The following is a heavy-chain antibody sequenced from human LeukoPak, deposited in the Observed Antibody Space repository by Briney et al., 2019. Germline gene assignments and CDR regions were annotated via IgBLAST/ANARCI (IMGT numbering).Heavy chain of an antibody. Sequence: GGSLRLSCAASGFTFSSYGIHWVRQTPGKGLGWVAVISYDGSNKHYAESVKGRFTISRDNSKNTLYLQMNSLRAEDTAVYYCATNYYDGPGYWGQGTLVTVSS. J-gene: IGHJ4*02. CDR1: GFTFSSYG. CDR3: ATNYYDGPGY. CDR2: ISYDGSNK. D-gene: IGHD3-22*01. V-gene: IGHV3-30*03.